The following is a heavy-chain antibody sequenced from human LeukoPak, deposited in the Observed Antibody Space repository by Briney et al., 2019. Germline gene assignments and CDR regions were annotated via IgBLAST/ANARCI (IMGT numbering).Heavy chain of an antibody. Sequence: PSQTLSLTCTVSGDSISSGYSHWSWIRQPPGKGLEWIGYIYSSGNTYYNPSLKSLITMSVATSKNQFSLKLTSVTAADMAVYYCARGKRVRLDAFDIWGHGRMVTVSP. CDR3: ARGKRVRLDAFDI. J-gene: IGHJ3*02. D-gene: IGHD6-6*01. CDR1: GDSISSGYSH. CDR2: IYSSGNT. V-gene: IGHV4-30-4*01.